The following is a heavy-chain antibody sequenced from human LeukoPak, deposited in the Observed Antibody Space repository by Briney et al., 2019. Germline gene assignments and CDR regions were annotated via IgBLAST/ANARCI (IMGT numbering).Heavy chain of an antibody. CDR3: ARQYSSSWLAWFDP. D-gene: IGHD6-13*01. J-gene: IGHJ5*02. CDR1: GGSISSYY. CDR2: IYTSGST. V-gene: IGHV4-59*01. Sequence: PSETLSLTCTVSGGSISSYYWSWIRQPPGKGLEWIGYIYTSGSTNYNPSLKSRVTISVDTSKNQFSLKLSSVTAADTAVYYCARQYSSSWLAWFDPWGQGTLVTVSS.